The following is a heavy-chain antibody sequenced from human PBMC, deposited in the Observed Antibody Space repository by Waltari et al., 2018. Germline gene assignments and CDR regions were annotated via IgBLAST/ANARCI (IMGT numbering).Heavy chain of an antibody. V-gene: IGHV1-2*04. CDR1: GYTFTDYH. J-gene: IGHJ4*02. Sequence: QVQLVQSGAEVTKPGASVKVSCKPSGYTFTDYHIHWVRQAPGQGLEWMGGINPKSGGTDYAQTFQGWVTMTRDTSTSTVYMELSSLKSDDTAMYYCARRSCTGECYAPYVYWGQGSLVTVSS. CDR3: ARRSCTGECYAPYVY. CDR2: INPKSGGT. D-gene: IGHD2-8*02.